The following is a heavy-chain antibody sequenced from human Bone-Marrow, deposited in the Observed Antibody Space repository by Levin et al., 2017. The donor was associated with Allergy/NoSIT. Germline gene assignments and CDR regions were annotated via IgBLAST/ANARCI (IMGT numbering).Heavy chain of an antibody. CDR2: IRTKTKSYAT. CDR1: GFVFSSSA. CDR3: TSLLRGYYYYYYGMDV. D-gene: IGHD3-22*01. Sequence: GGSLRLSCAASGFVFSSSAVHWVRQASGKGLEWIGRIRTKTKSYATAYGASVKGRFTISREDSKNTAYLQMNSLKTEDTAVYYCTSLLRGYYYYYYGMDVWGQGTTVTVSS. J-gene: IGHJ6*02. V-gene: IGHV3-73*01.